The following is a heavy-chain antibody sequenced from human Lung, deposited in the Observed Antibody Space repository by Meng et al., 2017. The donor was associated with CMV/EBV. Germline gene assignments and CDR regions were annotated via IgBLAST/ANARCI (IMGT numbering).Heavy chain of an antibody. V-gene: IGHV4-30-2*01. CDR2: IGHTGST. Sequence: SGAPVSCGGYSWSRILPPPGKGLEWIGYIGHTGSTYFNLTLKSGLGISVDTSSNRFSLRLSSVTAADTAVYYCARGYGNNPMAFDHWGQGTLVTVSS. D-gene: IGHD4-11*01. J-gene: IGHJ4*02. CDR1: GAPVSCGGYS. CDR3: ARGYGNNPMAFDH.